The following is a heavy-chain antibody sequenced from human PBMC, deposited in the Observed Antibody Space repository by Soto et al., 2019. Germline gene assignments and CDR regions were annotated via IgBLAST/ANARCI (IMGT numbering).Heavy chain of an antibody. CDR1: GYTFTSYG. J-gene: IGHJ4*02. CDR2: ISAYNGNT. V-gene: IGHV1-18*04. D-gene: IGHD1-20*01. Sequence: ASVEVSCKASGYTFTSYGIIWVRQAPVQGLEWMGWISAYNGNTNYAQKLQGRVTMTTDTSTSTAYMELRSLRSDDTAVYSCERARTNGYNWNGQSDYWGQGTRVTVSA. CDR3: ERARTNGYNWNGQSDY.